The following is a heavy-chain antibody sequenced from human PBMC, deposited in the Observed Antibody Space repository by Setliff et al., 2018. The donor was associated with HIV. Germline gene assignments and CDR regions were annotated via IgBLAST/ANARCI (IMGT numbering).Heavy chain of an antibody. CDR2: IYSDGSS. J-gene: IGHJ4*02. CDR1: GFTVSRFY. V-gene: IGHV3-53*01. CDR3: ARDSPLSHFDS. Sequence: GESLKISCAASGFTVSRFYMSWVRQAPGKGLEWVSVIYSDGSSYYADSVRGRFTISRDNYKNTLYLQMNSLRAEDTAVYYCARDSPLSHFDSWGQGILVTVSS.